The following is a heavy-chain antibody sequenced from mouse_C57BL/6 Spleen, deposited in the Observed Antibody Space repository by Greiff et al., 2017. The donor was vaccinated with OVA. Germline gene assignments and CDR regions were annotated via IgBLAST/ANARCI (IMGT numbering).Heavy chain of an antibody. CDR3: ARADDGYYYYAMDY. CDR1: GYTFTSYW. V-gene: IGHV1-55*01. J-gene: IGHJ4*01. CDR2: IYPGSGST. D-gene: IGHD2-3*01. Sequence: QVQLKESGAELVKPGASVKMSCKASGYTFTSYWITWVKQRPGQGLEWIGDIYPGSGSTNYNEKFKSKATLTVDTSSSTAYMQLSSLTSEDSAVYYCARADDGYYYYAMDYWGQGTSVTVSS.